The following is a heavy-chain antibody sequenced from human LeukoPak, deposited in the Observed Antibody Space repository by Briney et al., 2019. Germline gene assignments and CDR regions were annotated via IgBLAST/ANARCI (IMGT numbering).Heavy chain of an antibody. J-gene: IGHJ4*02. CDR1: GGSISSYY. CDR2: IYYSGST. V-gene: IGHV4-59*08. D-gene: IGHD6-13*01. CDR3: ARQSAAADANFDY. Sequence: SETLSLTYTVSGGSISSYYWSWIRQPPGKGLEWIGYIYYSGSTNYNPSLKSRVTISVDTSKNQFSLKLSSVTAADTAVYYCARQSAAADANFDYWGQGTLVTVSS.